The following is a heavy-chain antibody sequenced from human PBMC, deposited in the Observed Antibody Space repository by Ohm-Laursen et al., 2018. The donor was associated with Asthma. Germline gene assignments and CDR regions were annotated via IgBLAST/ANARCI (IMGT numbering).Heavy chain of an antibody. CDR3: ARVNYGGPLDY. CDR2: IYYSGST. D-gene: IGHD4-23*01. V-gene: IGHV4-31*03. Sequence: TLSLTCTVSGGSISSGGYYWSWIRQHPGKGLEWIGYIYYSGSTYYNPSLKSRVTISVDTPRNQFSLKLTSVTAADTAVYYCARVNYGGPLDYWGPGALVTVSS. CDR1: GGSISSGGYY. J-gene: IGHJ4*02.